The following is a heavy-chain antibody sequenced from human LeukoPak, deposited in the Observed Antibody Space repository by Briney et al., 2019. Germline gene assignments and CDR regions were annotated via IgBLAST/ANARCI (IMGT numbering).Heavy chain of an antibody. CDR1: GFTFSSYG. V-gene: IGHV3-30*18. D-gene: IGHD3-10*01. CDR2: ISYDGSNK. J-gene: IGHJ4*02. CDR3: AKSGSVRGVIQVIDY. Sequence: PGRSLRLSCAASGFTFSSYGMHWVRQAPGKGLEWVAVISYDGSNKYYADSVKGRFTISRDNSKNTLYLQMNSLRAEGTAVYYCAKSGSVRGVIQVIDYWGQGTLVTVSS.